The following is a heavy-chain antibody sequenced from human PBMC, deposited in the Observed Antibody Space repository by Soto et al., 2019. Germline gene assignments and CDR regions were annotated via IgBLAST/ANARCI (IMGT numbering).Heavy chain of an antibody. CDR3: ASDAVAARYYYYGMDV. D-gene: IGHD6-19*01. Sequence: QVQLVQSGVEGRKPGSSLKFSCKASEAPLRSYAISGWGRAPGQGLGWMGGIIPIFGTANYAQKFQGRVTITADESTSTAYMELSSLRSEDTAVYYCASDAVAARYYYYGMDVWGQGTTVTVSS. CDR2: IIPIFGTA. J-gene: IGHJ6*02. CDR1: EAPLRSYA. V-gene: IGHV1-69*12.